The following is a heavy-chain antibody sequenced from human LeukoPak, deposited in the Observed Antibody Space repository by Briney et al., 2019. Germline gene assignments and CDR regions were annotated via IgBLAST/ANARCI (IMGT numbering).Heavy chain of an antibody. Sequence: SETLSLTCTVSGGPITSNSYSWGWIRQPPGKGLEWIGNIYYSGSTYYNPSLKTRVTISVDTSKNQFSLKLTSVTAADTAVYYCARHASVDGNWPRPLDYWGQGSLVTVSS. CDR2: IYYSGST. V-gene: IGHV4-39*01. D-gene: IGHD6-19*01. J-gene: IGHJ4*02. CDR1: GGPITSNSYS. CDR3: ARHASVDGNWPRPLDY.